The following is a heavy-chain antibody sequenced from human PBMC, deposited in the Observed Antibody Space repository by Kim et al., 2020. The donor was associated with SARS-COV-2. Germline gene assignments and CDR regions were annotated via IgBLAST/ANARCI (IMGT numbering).Heavy chain of an antibody. V-gene: IGHV4-59*01. CDR2: IYYSGST. J-gene: IGHJ6*02. CDR3: ARGPSPGYYYYGMDV. CDR1: GGSISSYY. Sequence: SETLSLTCTVSGGSISSYYWSWIRQPPGKGLEWIGYIYYSGSTNYNPSLKSRVTISVDTSKNQFSLKLSSVTAADTAVYYCARGPSPGYYYYGMDVWGQGTTVTVSS.